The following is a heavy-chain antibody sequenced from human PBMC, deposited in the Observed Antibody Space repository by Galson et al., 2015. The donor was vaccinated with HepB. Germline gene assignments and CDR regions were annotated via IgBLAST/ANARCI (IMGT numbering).Heavy chain of an antibody. CDR3: AIYTNGWSRGFDY. D-gene: IGHD6-19*01. CDR1: GYTFTDYY. CDR2: INPNGGGT. V-gene: IGHV1-2*02. Sequence: SVKVSCKASGYTFTDYYMHWVRQAPGQGPEWMGWINPNGGGTNYAQKFQGRVTMTRDTSISTGYMELSRLRSDDTAVYYCAIYTNGWSRGFDYWGQGTLVIVSS. J-gene: IGHJ4*02.